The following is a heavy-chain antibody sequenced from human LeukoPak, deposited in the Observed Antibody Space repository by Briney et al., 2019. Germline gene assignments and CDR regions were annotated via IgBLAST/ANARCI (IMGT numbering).Heavy chain of an antibody. CDR2: INPNSGGT. CDR1: GYTFTGYY. D-gene: IGHD2-15*01. CDR3: ARLVAATPGAVDY. J-gene: IGHJ4*02. V-gene: IGHV1-2*02. Sequence: ASVKVSCKASGYTFTGYYMHWVRQAPGQGLEWMGWINPNSGGTNYAQKFQGRVTMTRDTYISTAYMELSRLRSDDTAVYYCARLVAATPGAVDYWGQGTLVTVSS.